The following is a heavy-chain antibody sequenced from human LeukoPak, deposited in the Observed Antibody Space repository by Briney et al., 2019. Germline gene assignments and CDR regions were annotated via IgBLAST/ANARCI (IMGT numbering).Heavy chain of an antibody. D-gene: IGHD3-3*01. V-gene: IGHV1-2*02. CDR1: GYTFTGNY. CDR3: ARGYDFWSGYSY. CDR2: INPNSGGT. Sequence: ASVKVSCKASGYTFTGNYMHWVRQAPGQGLEWMGWINPNSGGTNYAQKFQGRVTMTRDTSISTAYMELSRLRSDDTAVYYCARGYDFWSGYSYWGQGTLVTVSS. J-gene: IGHJ4*02.